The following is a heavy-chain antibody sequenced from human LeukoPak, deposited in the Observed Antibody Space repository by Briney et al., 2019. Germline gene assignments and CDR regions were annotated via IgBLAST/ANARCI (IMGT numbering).Heavy chain of an antibody. Sequence: PSETLSLTCTVSGGSISSGDYYWSWIRQPPGKGLEWIGYIYYSGSTYYNPSLKSRVTISVDTSKNQVSLKLSSVTAADTAVYYCARGQTYYYGSGSPPLHWGQGTLVTVSS. CDR1: GGSISSGDYY. D-gene: IGHD3-10*01. J-gene: IGHJ4*02. V-gene: IGHV4-30-4*01. CDR3: ARGQTYYYGSGSPPLH. CDR2: IYYSGST.